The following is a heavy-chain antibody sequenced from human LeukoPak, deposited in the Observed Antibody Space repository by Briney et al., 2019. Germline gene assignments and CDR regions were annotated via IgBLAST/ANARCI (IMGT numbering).Heavy chain of an antibody. J-gene: IGHJ2*01. Sequence: GGSLRLSCTASGFTFGDYAMSWFRQAPGKGLEWVGFIRSKAYGGTTEYAASVKGRFTISRDASKSIAYLQMNSLKTEDTAVYYCTRDDSSGWGLAHFFDLWGRGTLVTVSS. CDR3: TRDDSSGWGLAHFFDL. CDR1: GFTFGDYA. V-gene: IGHV3-49*03. D-gene: IGHD6-19*01. CDR2: IRSKAYGGTT.